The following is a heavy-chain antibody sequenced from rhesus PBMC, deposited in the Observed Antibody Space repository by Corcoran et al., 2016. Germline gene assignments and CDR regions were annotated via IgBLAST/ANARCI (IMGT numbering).Heavy chain of an antibody. D-gene: IGHD6-43*01. CDR3: ARHLGSSDGWRFDV. Sequence: QVQLQESGPAVVKPSETLSLICAVSGGSISSSNWWDWIRQSTGTGLEWIGGIYERHPRHVYTPPRKRRVTLTVDTAKNQFSLKRSAVTAADTAVYFWARHLGSSDGWRFDVWGSGVLVTVSS. CDR1: GGSISSSNW. V-gene: IGHV4-93*02. CDR2: IYERHPRH. J-gene: IGHJ5-1*01.